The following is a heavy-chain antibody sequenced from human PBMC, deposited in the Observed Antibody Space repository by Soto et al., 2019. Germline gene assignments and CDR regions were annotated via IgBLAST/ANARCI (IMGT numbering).Heavy chain of an antibody. V-gene: IGHV4-38-2*02. CDR2: IDYSGRT. Sequence: SETLSLTCSVSGYLISSGYYWGWVRQTPGKGLEWLGSIDYSGRTYKNPSLKSRVSASVDLSKNQFSLNLRSVTAADTAVYFCAREMSSGYDSYYFHYWGQGVLVTVYS. D-gene: IGHD3-22*01. J-gene: IGHJ4*02. CDR1: GYLISSGYY. CDR3: AREMSSGYDSYYFHY.